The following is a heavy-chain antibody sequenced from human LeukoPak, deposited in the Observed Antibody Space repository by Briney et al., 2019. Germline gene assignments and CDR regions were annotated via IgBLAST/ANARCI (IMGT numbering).Heavy chain of an antibody. J-gene: IGHJ4*02. CDR3: AKDRSPHGYYYDSSGTLDY. CDR1: GFTFSSYA. Sequence: PGGSLRLSCAASGFTFSSYALSWVRQAPGKGLEWVTGISSGGSITHYADSVKGRFTISRDNSKNTLYLQMNSLRAEDTAVYYCAKDRSPHGYYYDSSGTLDYWGQGTLVTVSS. CDR2: ISSGGSIT. D-gene: IGHD3-22*01. V-gene: IGHV3-23*01.